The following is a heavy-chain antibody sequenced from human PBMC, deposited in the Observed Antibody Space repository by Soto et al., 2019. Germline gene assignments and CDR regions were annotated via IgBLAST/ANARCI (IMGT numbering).Heavy chain of an antibody. Sequence: SQTLSLTCAISGDSVSESSVSWNWIRQSPSRGLEWLGRTYYRSKWYNDYAVSVKSRITINPDTSKNQFSLQLNSVTPEDTAVYYCARNDYGDVFDIWGQGTMVTVSS. V-gene: IGHV6-1*01. CDR1: GDSVSESSVS. CDR3: ARNDYGDVFDI. CDR2: TYYRSKWYN. D-gene: IGHD4-17*01. J-gene: IGHJ3*02.